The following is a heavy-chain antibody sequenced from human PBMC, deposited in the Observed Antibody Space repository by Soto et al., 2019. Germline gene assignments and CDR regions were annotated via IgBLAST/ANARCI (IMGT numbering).Heavy chain of an antibody. V-gene: IGHV1-18*01. CDR3: ARDQLRFFPGAFDI. J-gene: IGHJ3*02. Sequence: ASVKVSCKASGYTFTSYGISWVRQAPGQGLEWMGWISAYNGNTNYAQKLQGRVTMTTDTSTSTAYMELRSLRSDDTAVYYCARDQLRFFPGAFDIWGQGTMVTVSS. CDR1: GYTFTSYG. CDR2: ISAYNGNT. D-gene: IGHD3-3*01.